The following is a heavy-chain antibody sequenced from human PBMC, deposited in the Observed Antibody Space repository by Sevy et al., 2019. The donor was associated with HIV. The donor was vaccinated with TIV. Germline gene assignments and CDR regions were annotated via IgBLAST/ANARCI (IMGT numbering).Heavy chain of an antibody. CDR3: ARGGIMATTEYGMDV. CDR2: ISHRGST. CDR1: GGSSSGYY. Sequence: SETLSLTCAVSGGSSSGYYWAWSRQSPGKGLEWIGEISHRGSTKYNPPLKSRVSISVDTSKDQISLRLTSLTAADTAVYYCARGGIMATTEYGMDVWGQGTTVTVSS. D-gene: IGHD1-1*01. J-gene: IGHJ6*02. V-gene: IGHV4-34*01.